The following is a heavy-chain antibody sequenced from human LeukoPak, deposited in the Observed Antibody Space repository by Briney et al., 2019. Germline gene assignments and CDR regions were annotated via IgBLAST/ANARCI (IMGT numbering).Heavy chain of an antibody. CDR3: AKDMGMYYDILTGFGGFDY. CDR1: GFTFSSYG. V-gene: IGHV3-23*01. CDR2: ISDSGGST. Sequence: PGGSLRLSCAASGFTFSSYGMSWVRQAPGKGLEWVSTISDSGGSTYYADSVKGRFTISRDNSKNTLYLQMNSMTAEDTAVYYCAKDMGMYYDILTGFGGFDYWGEGPLVTVSS. J-gene: IGHJ4*02. D-gene: IGHD3-9*01.